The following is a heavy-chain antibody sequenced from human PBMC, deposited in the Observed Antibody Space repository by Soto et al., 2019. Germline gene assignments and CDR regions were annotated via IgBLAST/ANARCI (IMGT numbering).Heavy chain of an antibody. CDR2: IYYSGST. D-gene: IGHD3-3*01. Sequence: QVQLQESGPGLVKPSQTLSLTCTVSGGSISSGGYYWSWIRQHPGKGLEWIGYIYYSGSTYYNPSLKSRVTISVDTSKNQFSLKLSSVTAADTVVYYCARTTSDFWSGYPICFDYWGQGTLVTVSS. V-gene: IGHV4-31*03. CDR1: GGSISSGGYY. CDR3: ARTTSDFWSGYPICFDY. J-gene: IGHJ4*02.